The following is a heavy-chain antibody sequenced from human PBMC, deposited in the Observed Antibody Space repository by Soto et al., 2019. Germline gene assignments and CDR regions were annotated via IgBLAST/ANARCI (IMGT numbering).Heavy chain of an antibody. CDR2: ISSRGSTM. Sequence: PGWSLRLSCSASDFTFSNYEMNWVRQAPGKGLEWVSYISSRGSTMFYADSVKGRFTISRDNAKNSLSLEMKSLRAEDTAVYYCARGARLSSLNGAGCGVFDTCGQRSRVPGSS. CDR3: ARGARLSSLNGAGCGVFDT. CDR1: DFTFSNYE. V-gene: IGHV3-48*03. J-gene: IGHJ5*01. D-gene: IGHD2-21*01.